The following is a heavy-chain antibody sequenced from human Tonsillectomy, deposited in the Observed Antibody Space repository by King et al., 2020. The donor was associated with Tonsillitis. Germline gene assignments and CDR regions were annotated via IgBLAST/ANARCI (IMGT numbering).Heavy chain of an antibody. V-gene: IGHV2-5*01. D-gene: IGHD3-10*01. J-gene: IGHJ6*02. Sequence: TLKESGPTLVMPTQTLTLTCTFSGFSLWTSGVGVGWIRQPPGKALEWLALIYWNDDKRYSPSLKNRLTITKDTSKNQVVLTMTNMDPVDTATYYCAHIRGVLGYDSGYGMDVWGQGTTVTVSS. CDR3: AHIRGVLGYDSGYGMDV. CDR2: IYWNDDK. CDR1: GFSLWTSGVG.